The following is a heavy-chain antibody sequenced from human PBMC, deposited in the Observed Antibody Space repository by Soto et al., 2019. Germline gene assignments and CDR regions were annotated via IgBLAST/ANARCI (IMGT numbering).Heavy chain of an antibody. Sequence: GGSLRLSCAASGFTFSSYGMHWVRQAPGKGLEWVAVISYDGSNKYYADSVKGRLTISRDNSKNTLYLQMNSLRAEDTAVYYCAREGLWFGGYYFDYWGQGTLVTVSS. J-gene: IGHJ4*02. CDR3: AREGLWFGGYYFDY. CDR1: GFTFSSYG. V-gene: IGHV3-30*03. CDR2: ISYDGSNK. D-gene: IGHD3-10*01.